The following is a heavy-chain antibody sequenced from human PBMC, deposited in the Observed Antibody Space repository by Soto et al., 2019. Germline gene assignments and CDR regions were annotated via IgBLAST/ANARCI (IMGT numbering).Heavy chain of an antibody. V-gene: IGHV3-48*03. D-gene: IGHD6-19*01. CDR2: ISSGGGTT. CDR1: GLTFSSYE. CDR3: AKDVESGWYEAFDY. Sequence: LRLSCAASGLTFSSYEMNWVRQAPGKGLEWASYISSGGGTTYYADSVKGRFTISRDNAKNSLYLQMNSLRAEDTAVYYCAKDVESGWYEAFDYWGPGALVPVSS. J-gene: IGHJ4*02.